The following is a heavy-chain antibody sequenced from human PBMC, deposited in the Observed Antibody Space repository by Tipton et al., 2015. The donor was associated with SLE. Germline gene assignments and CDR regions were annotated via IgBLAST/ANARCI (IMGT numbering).Heavy chain of an antibody. CDR3: ARSGVQLWFTLFDY. V-gene: IGHV3-7*01. Sequence: SLRLSCAASGFTFSSYWMSWVRQAPGKGLEWVANIKQDGSEKYYVDSVKGRFTISRDNAKNSLYLQMNSLRAEDTAVYYCARSGVQLWFTLFDYWGQGTLVTVSS. CDR2: IKQDGSEK. CDR1: GFTFSSYW. J-gene: IGHJ4*02. D-gene: IGHD5-18*01.